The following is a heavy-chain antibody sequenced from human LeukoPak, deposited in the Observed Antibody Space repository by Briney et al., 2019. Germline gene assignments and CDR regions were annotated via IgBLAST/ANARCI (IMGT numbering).Heavy chain of an antibody. D-gene: IGHD3-10*01. J-gene: IGHJ4*02. V-gene: IGHV3-30*02. CDR2: IRYDGSNK. CDR1: GFTFSTYG. CDR3: AKGAHYFGSGSFRRGHYFDS. Sequence: GGSLRLSCAASGFTFSTYGMNWVRQAPGRGLEWVAIIRYDGSNKYYADSVKGRFTISRDNSKNTLYLQMNSLRAEDTAVYYCAKGAHYFGSGSFRRGHYFDSWGQGTLVTVFS.